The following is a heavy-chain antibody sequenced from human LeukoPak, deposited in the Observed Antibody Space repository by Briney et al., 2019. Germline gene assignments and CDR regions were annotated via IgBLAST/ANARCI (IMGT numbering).Heavy chain of an antibody. Sequence: PSQTLSLTCTVSGDSISSGSYRWTWLRQPAGKGLEWIGRIHSSGSSDYNPSLKSRVTISVDTSKNQFSLKLSSVTAADTAVYYCARVASSSWPRLKLNYWYFDLWGRGTLVTVSS. V-gene: IGHV4-61*02. J-gene: IGHJ2*01. CDR3: ARVASSSWPRLKLNYWYFDL. CDR2: IHSSGSS. CDR1: GDSISSGSYR. D-gene: IGHD6-13*01.